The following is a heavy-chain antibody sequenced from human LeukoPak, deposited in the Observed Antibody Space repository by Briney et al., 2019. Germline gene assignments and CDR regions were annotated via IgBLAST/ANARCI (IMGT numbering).Heavy chain of an antibody. CDR2: ISGSGGST. CDR3: ARNSDSRKWGFLYYFDY. V-gene: IGHV3-23*01. D-gene: IGHD1-26*01. CDR1: GFTFSSYA. J-gene: IGHJ4*02. Sequence: GGSLRLSCAASGFTFSSYAMNWVRQAPGKGLEWVSAISGSGGSTYYADSVKGRFTISRDNSKNTLYLQMNSLRAEDTAVYYCARNSDSRKWGFLYYFDYWGQGTLVTVSS.